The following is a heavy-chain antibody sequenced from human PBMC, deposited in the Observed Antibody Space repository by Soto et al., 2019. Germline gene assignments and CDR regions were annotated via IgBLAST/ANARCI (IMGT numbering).Heavy chain of an antibody. D-gene: IGHD5-12*01. CDR1: TGSFNVYY. CDR2: INHSGST. V-gene: IGHV4-34*01. CDR3: AIRREYSGYDSDY. Sequence: PSETLSLTCVVYTGSFNVYYWSWIRQPPGKGLEWIGEINHSGSTKYNPSLKSRVTISVDTSKNHFSLRLTSVTAADTAVYYCAIRREYSGYDSDYWGQGTLVTVSS. J-gene: IGHJ4*02.